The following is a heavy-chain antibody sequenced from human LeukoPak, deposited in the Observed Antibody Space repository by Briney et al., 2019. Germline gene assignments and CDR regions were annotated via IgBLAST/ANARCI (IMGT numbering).Heavy chain of an antibody. D-gene: IGHD6-13*01. CDR1: GGSISSYY. V-gene: IGHV4-59*01. Sequence: PSETLSLTCTVSGGSISSYYWSWIRQPPGKGLEWIGYIYYSGSTNYNPSLKSRVTISVDTSKNQFSLKLSSVTAADTAVYYCARRGYSGSWYYFDHWGQGTLVTVSS. J-gene: IGHJ4*02. CDR2: IYYSGST. CDR3: ARRGYSGSWYYFDH.